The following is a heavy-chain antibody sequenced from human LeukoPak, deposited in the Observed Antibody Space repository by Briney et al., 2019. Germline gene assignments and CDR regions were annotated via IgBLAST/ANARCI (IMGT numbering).Heavy chain of an antibody. Sequence: GGSLRLSCAASGFTFSSYSMNWVRQAPGKGLEWVSSISSSSSYIYYADSVEGRFTISRDNAKNSLYLQMSSLRAEDTAVYYCASGYGLQLNWFDPWGQGTLVTVSS. CDR2: ISSSSSYI. V-gene: IGHV3-21*01. CDR1: GFTFSSYS. J-gene: IGHJ5*02. D-gene: IGHD4-11*01. CDR3: ASGYGLQLNWFDP.